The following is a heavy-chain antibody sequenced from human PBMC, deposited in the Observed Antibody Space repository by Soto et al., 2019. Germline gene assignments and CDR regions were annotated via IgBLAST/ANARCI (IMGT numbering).Heavy chain of an antibody. D-gene: IGHD2-21*02. CDR2: IYYSGST. Sequence: SETLSLTCTVSGGSISSYYWSWIRQPPGKGLEWIGYIYYSGSTNYNPSLKSRVTISVDTSKNQFSLKLSSVTAADTAVYYCARGLSDFDAFDIWGQGTMVTVSS. CDR3: ARGLSDFDAFDI. V-gene: IGHV4-59*01. J-gene: IGHJ3*02. CDR1: GGSISSYY.